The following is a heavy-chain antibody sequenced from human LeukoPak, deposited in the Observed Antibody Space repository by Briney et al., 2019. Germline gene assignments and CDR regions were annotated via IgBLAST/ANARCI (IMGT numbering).Heavy chain of an antibody. CDR3: ARDRLAVAGTSFDS. J-gene: IGHJ4*02. D-gene: IGHD6-19*01. CDR2: ISSSSSTI. V-gene: IGHV3-48*01. Sequence: PGGSLRLSCAASGFTFSSYSMNWVRQAPGKGLEWVSNISSSSSTIYYTDSVKGRFTISRDNAKNSLYLQMNSLRAEDTAVYYCARDRLAVAGTSFDSWGQGTLVTVSS. CDR1: GFTFSSYS.